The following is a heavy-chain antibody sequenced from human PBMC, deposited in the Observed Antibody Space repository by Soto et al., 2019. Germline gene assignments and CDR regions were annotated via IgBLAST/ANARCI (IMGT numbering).Heavy chain of an antibody. V-gene: IGHV4-59*01. J-gene: IGHJ5*02. Sequence: LSLTCTVSGGSISSYYWSWIRQPPGKGLEWIGYMYYSGISNYNPSLKSRVTILLDTPKNQFSLKLSSVTAADSAVYYCARGASGYYPLAWFDPWGQGTLVTVSS. CDR1: GGSISSYY. CDR3: ARGASGYYPLAWFDP. CDR2: MYYSGIS. D-gene: IGHD3-3*01.